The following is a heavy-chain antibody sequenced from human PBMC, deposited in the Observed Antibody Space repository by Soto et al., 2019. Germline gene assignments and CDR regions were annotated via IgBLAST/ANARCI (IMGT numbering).Heavy chain of an antibody. V-gene: IGHV3-33*06. CDR3: AKTADLYYYYMDV. J-gene: IGHJ6*03. CDR1: GFTFSSYG. D-gene: IGHD6-25*01. CDR2: IWYDGSNK. Sequence: GGSLRLSCAASGFTFSSYGMHWVRQAPGKGLEWVAVIWYDGSNKYYADSVKGRFTISRDNSKNTLYLQMNSLRAEDTAVYYCAKTADLYYYYMDVWGKGTTVTVSS.